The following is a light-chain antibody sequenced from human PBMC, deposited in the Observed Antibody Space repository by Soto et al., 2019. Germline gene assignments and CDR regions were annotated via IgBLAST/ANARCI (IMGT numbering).Light chain of an antibody. Sequence: DIVMTQSPDSLAVSLGERATINCKSSQSVLYSSNNKSYLAWFQQKPGQPPKLLIYWASNRESGAPDRFSGSGSGTDVTLSISSLQAGDVAVYYCQQYYSTPLTFGGGTKVEIK. CDR2: WAS. V-gene: IGKV4-1*01. CDR1: QSVLYSSNNKSY. J-gene: IGKJ4*01. CDR3: QQYYSTPLT.